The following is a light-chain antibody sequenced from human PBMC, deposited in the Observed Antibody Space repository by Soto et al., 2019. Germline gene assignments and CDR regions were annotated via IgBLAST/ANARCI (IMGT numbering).Light chain of an antibody. Sequence: QSVLTQPASVSGSPGQSITISCTGTSSDVGSYNLVSWYQQHPGKAPKLMIYEVSKRPSGVSNRFSGSKSGNMASLTISGLQAEDEADYYCCSYAGSSTLVFGGGTKLTVL. V-gene: IGLV2-23*02. CDR3: CSYAGSSTLV. J-gene: IGLJ3*02. CDR2: EVS. CDR1: SSDVGSYNL.